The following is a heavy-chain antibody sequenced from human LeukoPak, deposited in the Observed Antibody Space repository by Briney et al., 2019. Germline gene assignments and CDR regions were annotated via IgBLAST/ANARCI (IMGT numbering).Heavy chain of an antibody. J-gene: IGHJ3*02. CDR3: SRSGSYSNAVAFDI. CDR1: GGTFSSYA. CDR2: IIPIFGTA. V-gene: IGHV1-69*05. Sequence: SVKVSCKVSGGTFSSYAISWVRQAPGQGLEWMGRIIPIFGTANYAQKFQGRVTITTDESTSTAYMELSSLRSEDTAVYYCSRSGSYSNAVAFDIWGQGTMVTVSS. D-gene: IGHD1-26*01.